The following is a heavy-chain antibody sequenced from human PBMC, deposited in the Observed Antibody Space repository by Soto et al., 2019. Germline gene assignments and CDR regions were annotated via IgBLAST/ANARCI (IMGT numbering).Heavy chain of an antibody. CDR1: GDSISSYY. Sequence: SETLSLTCTVSGDSISSYYWNWIRQPPGKGLEWIGFIYYSGSTIYDPSLKSRVTISVDTSKNQFSLKLISVTAADTAVYYCARSPAALPQRYFDDWGQGTLVTVSS. D-gene: IGHD6-13*01. V-gene: IGHV4-59*01. CDR2: IYYSGST. CDR3: ARSPAALPQRYFDD. J-gene: IGHJ4*02.